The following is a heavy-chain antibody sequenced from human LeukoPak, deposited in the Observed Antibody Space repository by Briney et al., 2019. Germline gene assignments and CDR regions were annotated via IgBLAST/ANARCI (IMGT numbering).Heavy chain of an antibody. CDR1: GFTFSSYG. J-gene: IGHJ6*04. D-gene: IGHD3-10*01. Sequence: GGSLRLSCAASGFTFSSYGMHWVRQAPGKGLEWVAVISYDGSNKYYADSVKGRFTISRDNSKNTLYLQMNSLRAEDTAVYYCAKEGITMVRGVPYYYGMDVWGKGTTVTASS. V-gene: IGHV3-30*18. CDR2: ISYDGSNK. CDR3: AKEGITMVRGVPYYYGMDV.